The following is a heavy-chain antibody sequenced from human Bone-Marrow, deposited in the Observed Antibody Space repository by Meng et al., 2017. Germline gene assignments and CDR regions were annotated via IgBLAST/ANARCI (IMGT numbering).Heavy chain of an antibody. Sequence: LEDPGPGWVKPSQTRSLTCTVSGGSISSGGYYWSWIRQHPGKGLEWIGYIYYSGSTYYNPSLKSRVTISVDTSKNQFSLKLSSVTAADTAVYYCARGPLSAAGTMGYFQHWGQGTLVTVSS. V-gene: IGHV4-31*03. D-gene: IGHD6-13*01. CDR1: GGSISSGGYY. J-gene: IGHJ1*01. CDR2: IYYSGST. CDR3: ARGPLSAAGTMGYFQH.